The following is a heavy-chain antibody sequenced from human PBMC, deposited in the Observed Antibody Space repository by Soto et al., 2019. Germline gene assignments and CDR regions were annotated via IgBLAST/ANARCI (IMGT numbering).Heavy chain of an antibody. J-gene: IGHJ6*02. CDR1: GYSFTSYW. CDR2: IYPGDSDT. Sequence: PGESLKISCKGSGYSFTSYWIGWVRQMPGKGLEWMGIIYPGDSDTRYSPSSQGQVTISADKSISTAYLQWSSLKASDTAMYYCARLPYYYGSGSYGTVYYYGMDVWGQGTTVTVSS. V-gene: IGHV5-51*01. D-gene: IGHD3-10*01. CDR3: ARLPYYYGSGSYGTVYYYGMDV.